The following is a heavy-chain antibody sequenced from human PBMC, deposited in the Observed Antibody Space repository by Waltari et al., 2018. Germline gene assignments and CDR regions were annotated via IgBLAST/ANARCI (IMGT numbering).Heavy chain of an antibody. CDR2: LDPEDEET. CDR1: GYSLSELS. V-gene: IGHV1-24*01. D-gene: IGHD3-10*01. CDR3: TTDIMLRVFSNV. J-gene: IGHJ6*02. Sequence: QVQLVQSGAEVRKPGASVKVSCKVSGYSLSELSMHGVRQAPGKGLGWVGGLDPEDEETVYAQKFQGRVTMTEDTSTDTAYMELSSLRSDDTAVYYCTTDIMLRVFSNVWGQGTTVTVSS.